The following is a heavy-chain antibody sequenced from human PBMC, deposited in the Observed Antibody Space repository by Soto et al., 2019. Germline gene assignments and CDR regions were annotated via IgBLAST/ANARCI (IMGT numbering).Heavy chain of an antibody. CDR1: GFTFSSYG. J-gene: IGHJ6*02. Sequence: QVQLVESGGGVVQPGRSLRLSCAASGFTFSSYGMHWVRQAPGKGLEWVAVISYDGSNKYYADSVKGRFTISRDNSKNTLYLQMNSLRAEDTAVYYCAKDQGGGVYSSSPGDFYYGMDVWGQGTTVTVSS. CDR2: ISYDGSNK. V-gene: IGHV3-30*18. D-gene: IGHD6-6*01. CDR3: AKDQGGGVYSSSPGDFYYGMDV.